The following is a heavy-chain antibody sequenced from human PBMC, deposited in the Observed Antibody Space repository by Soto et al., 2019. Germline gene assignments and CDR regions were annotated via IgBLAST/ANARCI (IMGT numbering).Heavy chain of an antibody. CDR1: GGSISSGGYY. CDR3: ARDLKTGKYYYGMDV. J-gene: IGHJ6*02. Sequence: QVQLQESGPGLVKPSQTLSLTCTVSGGSISSGGYYWSWIRQHPGKGLEWIGYIYYSGGTYYNPSLKSRVTISVDTSKNQFSLKLSSVTAADTAVYYCARDLKTGKYYYGMDVWGQGTTVTVSS. D-gene: IGHD1-1*01. CDR2: IYYSGGT. V-gene: IGHV4-31*03.